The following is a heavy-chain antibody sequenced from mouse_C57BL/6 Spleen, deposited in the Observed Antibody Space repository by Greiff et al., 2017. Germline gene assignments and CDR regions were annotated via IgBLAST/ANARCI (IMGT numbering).Heavy chain of an antibody. CDR1: GFTFSDYG. V-gene: IGHV5-17*01. CDR3: ARQGRVYGYFDV. D-gene: IGHD1-1*01. Sequence: EVKLMESGGGLVKPGGSLKLSCAASGFTFSDYGMHWVRQAPEKGLEWVAYISSGSSTIYYADTVKGRFTISRDNAKNTLCLQMTSLRSEDTAMXYCARQGRVYGYFDVWGTGTTVTVSS. J-gene: IGHJ1*03. CDR2: ISSGSSTI.